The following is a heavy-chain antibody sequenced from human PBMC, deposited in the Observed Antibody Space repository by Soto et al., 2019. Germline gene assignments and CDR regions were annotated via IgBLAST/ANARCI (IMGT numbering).Heavy chain of an antibody. V-gene: IGHV1-46*03. D-gene: IGHD2-8*01. CDR3: ARGGGYCTNGVCFSYYYYLDV. J-gene: IGHJ6*03. CDR1: GYTFTSYY. CDR2: INPSGGST. Sequence: ASGKVSCKASGYTFTSYYMHWVRQAPGQGLEWMGIINPSGGSTSYAQKFQGRVTMTRDTSTSTVYMELSSLRSEDMAVYYCARGGGYCTNGVCFSYYYYLDVPGKGTTVTVSS.